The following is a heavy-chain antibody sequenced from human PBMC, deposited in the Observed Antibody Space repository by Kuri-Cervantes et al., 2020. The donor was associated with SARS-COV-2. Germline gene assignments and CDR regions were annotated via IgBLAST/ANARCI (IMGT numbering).Heavy chain of an antibody. CDR1: GGTFSSYA. CDR3: ARDPFRGSSWDGYYYYGMDV. Sequence: SVKVSCKASGGTFSSYAISWVRQAPGQGLEWMGWIIPIFGTANYAQKFQGRVTITADETTSTAYMELSSLRSEDTAVYYCARDPFRGSSWDGYYYYGMDVWGQGTTVTVSS. V-gene: IGHV1-69*13. J-gene: IGHJ6*02. D-gene: IGHD6-13*01. CDR2: IIPIFGTA.